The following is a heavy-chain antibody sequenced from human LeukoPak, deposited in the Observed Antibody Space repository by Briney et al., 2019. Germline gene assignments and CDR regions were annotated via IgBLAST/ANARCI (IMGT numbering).Heavy chain of an antibody. CDR2: ITSSSTYT. J-gene: IGHJ6*04. V-gene: IGHV3-21*01. Sequence: GGSLRLSCAASGFSFSSYNMNWVRQTPGKGLEWVSSITSSSTYTFYADSVKGRFTISRDNARNSLYLQMNSLRAEDTAVYYCAELGITMIGGVWGKGTTVTISS. CDR1: GFSFSSYN. CDR3: AELGITMIGGV. D-gene: IGHD3-10*02.